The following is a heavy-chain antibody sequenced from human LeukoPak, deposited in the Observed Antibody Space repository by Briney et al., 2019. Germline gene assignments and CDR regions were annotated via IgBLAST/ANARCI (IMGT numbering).Heavy chain of an antibody. Sequence: GGSLRLSCAASGITFSSYAMSWVRQAPGKGLEWVSVVSESGGSTHYADSVKGRFTISRDNSKNTLYLEMNRLGAEDTAVYYCAKDTAQGYTYGTIEQDYWGQGTLVTVSS. CDR1: GITFSSYA. J-gene: IGHJ4*02. V-gene: IGHV3-23*01. CDR2: VSESGGST. CDR3: AKDTAQGYTYGTIEQDY. D-gene: IGHD5-18*01.